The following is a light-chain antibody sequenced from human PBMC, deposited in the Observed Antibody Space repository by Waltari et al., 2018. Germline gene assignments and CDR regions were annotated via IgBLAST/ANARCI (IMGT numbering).Light chain of an antibody. V-gene: IGLV2-8*01. CDR3: SSFAGNNREV. J-gene: IGLJ1*01. Sequence: QSALTQPPSASGSPGQSVTISCTGTSSDVGGYNYVSWYQQHPGKAPKLMIYEVSKRPSGVPGRFSGSKSGNTASLAVSGLQAEDEADYYCSSFAGNNREVFGTGTKVIVL. CDR2: EVS. CDR1: SSDVGGYNY.